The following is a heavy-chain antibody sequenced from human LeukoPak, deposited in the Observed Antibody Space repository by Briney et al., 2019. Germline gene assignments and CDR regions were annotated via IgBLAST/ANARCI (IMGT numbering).Heavy chain of an antibody. V-gene: IGHV3-21*04. J-gene: IGHJ3*02. CDR2: ISSSSSYI. D-gene: IGHD6-13*01. CDR3: ARAGYSYDAFDI. CDR1: GFTFSSYS. Sequence: GGSLRLSCAASGFTFSSYSMNWVRQAPGKGLEWVSSISSSSSYIYYADSVKGRFTISRDNSKNTLYLQMNSLRAEDTAVYYCARAGYSYDAFDIWGQGTMVTVSS.